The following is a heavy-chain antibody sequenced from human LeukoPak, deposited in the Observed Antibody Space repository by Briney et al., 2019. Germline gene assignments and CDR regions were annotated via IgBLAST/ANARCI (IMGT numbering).Heavy chain of an antibody. CDR2: IHYSGST. CDR1: GGSISSYY. Sequence: SETLSLTCTVSGGSISSYYWSWIRQSPGKGLEWIGYIHYSGSTNYNPSLKSRVTISVDTSKNHFSLNLSSVTAADTAVYYCARGYYYYMDVWGKGTTVTVSS. V-gene: IGHV4-59*01. CDR3: ARGYYYYMDV. J-gene: IGHJ6*03.